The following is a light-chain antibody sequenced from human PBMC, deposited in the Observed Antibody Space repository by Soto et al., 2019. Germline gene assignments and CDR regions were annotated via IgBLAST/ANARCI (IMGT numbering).Light chain of an antibody. J-gene: IGKJ1*01. CDR2: AAS. CDR3: QQSYSTPRT. CDR1: QSISSY. Sequence: DIQMTQSPSSLYASVGDRVTITCRASQSISSYLNWYQQKPGKAPKLLIYAASSLQSGVPSRSSGSGSGTDFTLTISSLQPEDFATYYCQQSYSTPRTFGQGTKVDIK. V-gene: IGKV1-39*01.